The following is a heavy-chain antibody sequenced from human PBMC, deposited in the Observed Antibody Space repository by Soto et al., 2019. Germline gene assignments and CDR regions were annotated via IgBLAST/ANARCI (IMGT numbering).Heavy chain of an antibody. Sequence: ASVKVSCKASGYTFTSYGISWVRQAPGQGLEWMGWISAYNGNTNYAQKLQGRVTMTTDTSTSTAYMELRSLRSDDTAVYYCARDRMGTTMVRGVRRPSYYYGMDVWGQGTTVTVSS. CDR1: GYTFTSYG. CDR2: ISAYNGNT. D-gene: IGHD3-10*01. CDR3: ARDRMGTTMVRGVRRPSYYYGMDV. J-gene: IGHJ6*02. V-gene: IGHV1-18*01.